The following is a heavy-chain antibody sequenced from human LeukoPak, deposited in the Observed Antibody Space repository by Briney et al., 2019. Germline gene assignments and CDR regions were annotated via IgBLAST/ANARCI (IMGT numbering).Heavy chain of an antibody. V-gene: IGHV3-30*02. J-gene: IGHJ4*02. Sequence: PGGSLRLSCAASGFTFSTYGMHWVRQAPGKGLEWLAFIRYDGTNQYYADSVKGRFTISRDNSKNTLFAQMNSLRVEDTAVYYCARDQGVDTIPRVYFDHWGQGTLVTVSS. CDR1: GFTFSTYG. CDR2: IRYDGTNQ. CDR3: ARDQGVDTIPRVYFDH. D-gene: IGHD5-12*01.